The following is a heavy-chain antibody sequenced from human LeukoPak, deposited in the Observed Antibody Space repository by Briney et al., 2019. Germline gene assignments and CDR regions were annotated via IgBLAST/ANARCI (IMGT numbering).Heavy chain of an antibody. D-gene: IGHD2-8*01. V-gene: IGHV3-9*01. CDR3: AKDRGYDIKSVDY. J-gene: IGHJ4*02. Sequence: GGSLRLSCAASGFIFDDYAMHWVRQAPGKGLEWVSGSSWNSGRISYADSVKGRFTISRDNAKNSLYLQMNSLRAEDTALYYCAKDRGYDIKSVDYWGQGTLVTVSS. CDR2: SSWNSGRI. CDR1: GFIFDDYA.